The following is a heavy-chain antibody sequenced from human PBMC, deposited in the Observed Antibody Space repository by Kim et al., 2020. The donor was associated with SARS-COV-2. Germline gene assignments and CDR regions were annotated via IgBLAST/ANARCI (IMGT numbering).Heavy chain of an antibody. V-gene: IGHV4-59*01. D-gene: IGHD1-1*01. Sequence: SETLSLTCSVSGASISGYHWSWIRQPPGKGLEWLGFINYNESPNYNPSLKSRVTISIDTSKSQFSLKLSSVTAADTAVYFCAAYTPGQGGRGYWGHGILVPVSS. CDR2: INYNESP. CDR3: AAYTPGQGGRGY. CDR1: GASISGYH. J-gene: IGHJ4*01.